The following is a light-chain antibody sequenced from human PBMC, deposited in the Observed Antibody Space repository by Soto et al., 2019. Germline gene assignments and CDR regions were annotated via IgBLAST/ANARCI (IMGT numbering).Light chain of an antibody. Sequence: DIQMTQSPSTLSASVGDRVSIACRASQSISSSLAWYQQKPGKAPKLLIYDASSLEGGVPSRFSGSGSGTEFTLSINSLQPQDFATYYCQQYHRYSWTFGQGTKVDIK. CDR1: QSISSS. J-gene: IGKJ1*01. V-gene: IGKV1-5*01. CDR3: QQYHRYSWT. CDR2: DAS.